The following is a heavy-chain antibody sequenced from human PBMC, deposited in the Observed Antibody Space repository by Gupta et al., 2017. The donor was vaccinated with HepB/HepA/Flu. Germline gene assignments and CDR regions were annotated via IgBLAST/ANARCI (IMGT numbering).Heavy chain of an antibody. V-gene: IGHV3-48*03. Sequence: EVQLVESGGGLVQPGGSLRLSCAASGLTFSPYEMNWVRQAPGKGLEWVSYSSSSGGTIYYADSVKGRFTISRDNAKNSVYLQMNSLRAEDTAIYYCARDDYGGNSAWFDYWGQGTLVTVSS. D-gene: IGHD4-23*01. CDR3: ARDDYGGNSAWFDY. CDR1: GLTFSPYE. CDR2: SSSSGGTI. J-gene: IGHJ4*02.